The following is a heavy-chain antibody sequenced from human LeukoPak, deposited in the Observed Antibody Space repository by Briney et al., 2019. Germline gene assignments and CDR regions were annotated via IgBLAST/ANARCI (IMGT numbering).Heavy chain of an antibody. CDR2: IRPGGGST. CDR1: GFIFIGYA. D-gene: IGHD1-26*01. Sequence: GRSLRLSCAASGFIFIGYAMSWVRQAPGKGLEWVSSIRPGGGSTYYADSVKGRFTISRDNSKNTLYLQMNGLRADDTAVYYCARGVGVTTYYSDCWGQGALVTVSS. J-gene: IGHJ4*02. V-gene: IGHV3-23*01. CDR3: ARGVGVTTYYSDC.